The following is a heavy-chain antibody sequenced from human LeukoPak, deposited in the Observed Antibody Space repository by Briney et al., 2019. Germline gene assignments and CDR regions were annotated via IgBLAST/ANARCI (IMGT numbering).Heavy chain of an antibody. Sequence: ASVKVSCTASGYTFTSYYVHWVRQAPGQGLEWMGIINPSGGGTSYAQKFQGRVTMTRDMSTSTVYMELSSLRSEDTAVYYCARAGGSNRIDYWGQGTLVTVSS. D-gene: IGHD3-16*02. V-gene: IGHV1-46*01. J-gene: IGHJ4*02. CDR3: ARAGGSNRIDY. CDR2: INPSGGGT. CDR1: GYTFTSYY.